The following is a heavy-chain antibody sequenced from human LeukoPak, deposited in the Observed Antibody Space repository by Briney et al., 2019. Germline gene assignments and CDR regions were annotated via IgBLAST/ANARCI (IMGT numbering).Heavy chain of an antibody. CDR1: GYTFTSYA. V-gene: IGHV7-4-1*02. J-gene: IGHJ4*02. Sequence: GASVKVSCKASGYTFTSYAMNWVRQAPGQGLEWMGWINTNTGNPTYAQGFTGRFVFSLDTSVSTAYLQISSLKAEDTAVYYCARDGLLWSRGQGETRVGFDYWGQGTLVTVSS. CDR2: INTNTGNP. CDR3: ARDGLLWSRGQGETRVGFDY. D-gene: IGHD3-10*01.